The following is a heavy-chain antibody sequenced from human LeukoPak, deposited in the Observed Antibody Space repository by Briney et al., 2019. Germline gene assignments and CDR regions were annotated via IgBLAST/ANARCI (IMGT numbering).Heavy chain of an antibody. CDR2: MGVSGDNV. CDR3: AKDPNGDYVGAFDT. V-gene: IGHV3-23*01. J-gene: IGHJ3*02. CDR1: EFTVSTNY. D-gene: IGHD4-17*01. Sequence: GSLRLSCVASEFTVSTNYMSWVRQAPGKGLEWVSSMGVSGDNVHYADSVKGRFAISRDNSKNTLYLQMNSLRAEDAAVYYCAKDPNGDYVGAFDTWGQGTMVIVSS.